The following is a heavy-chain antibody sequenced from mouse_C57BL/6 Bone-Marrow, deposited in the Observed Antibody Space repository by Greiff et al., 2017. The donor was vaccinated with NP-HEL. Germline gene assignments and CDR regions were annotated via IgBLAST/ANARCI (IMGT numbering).Heavy chain of an antibody. J-gene: IGHJ3*01. CDR2: IYPGSGST. V-gene: IGHV1-55*01. Sequence: QVQLQQPGAELVKPGASVKMSCKASGYTFTSYWITWVKQRPGQGLAWIGDIYPGSGSTNYNEKFKSKATLTVDTSSSTAYMQLSSLTSEDAAVYYCASGFPRPCAYWGQGTLVTVSA. CDR1: GYTFTSYW. CDR3: ASGFPRPCAY.